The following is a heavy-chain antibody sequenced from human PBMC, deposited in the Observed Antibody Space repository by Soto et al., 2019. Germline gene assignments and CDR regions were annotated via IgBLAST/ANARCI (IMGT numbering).Heavy chain of an antibody. D-gene: IGHD3-16*02. CDR1: GYTFTGYY. J-gene: IGHJ4*02. CDR3: GRGRSGEVVVFY. V-gene: IGHV1-2*02. CDR2: IGPNSGGT. Sequence: QVQLVQSGAEVKKSGASVKVSCKASGYTFTGYYIHWVRQAPGQGLERMGEIGPNSGGTRYAPKFQGRVTMTRDTSISTVYMELSNLSPDDTAVYYCGRGRSGEVVVFYWGQGTLVTVYS.